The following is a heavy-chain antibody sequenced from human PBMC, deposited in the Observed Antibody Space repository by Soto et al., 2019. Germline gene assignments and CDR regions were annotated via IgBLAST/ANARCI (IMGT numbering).Heavy chain of an antibody. CDR3: AKARAQYYDFWSGYPVDY. D-gene: IGHD3-3*01. J-gene: IGHJ4*02. Sequence: PGGSLRPSCSASGFTLSSYSISWVRQAPGEGLEWVSAISGSGGSTYYADSVKGRFTISRDNSKNTLYLQMNSLRAEDTAVYYCAKARAQYYDFWSGYPVDYWGRGTLVTVPQ. CDR1: GFTLSSYS. CDR2: ISGSGGST. V-gene: IGHV3-23*01.